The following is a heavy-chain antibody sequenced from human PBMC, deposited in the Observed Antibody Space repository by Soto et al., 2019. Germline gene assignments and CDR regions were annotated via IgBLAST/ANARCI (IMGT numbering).Heavy chain of an antibody. V-gene: IGHV1-18*01. D-gene: IGHD4-17*01. Sequence: ASVKVSCKASGYTFTSYGISWVRQAPGQGLEWMGWISAYNGNTNYAQKLQGRVTMTTDTSTSTAYMELRSLRSDDTAVYYCARDLSRPNLDYGGNPYLDYWGQGTLVTVSS. CDR2: ISAYNGNT. CDR1: GYTFTSYG. J-gene: IGHJ4*02. CDR3: ARDLSRPNLDYGGNPYLDY.